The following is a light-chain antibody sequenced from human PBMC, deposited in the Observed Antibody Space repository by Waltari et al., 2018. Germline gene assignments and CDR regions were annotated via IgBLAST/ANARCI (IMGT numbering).Light chain of an antibody. CDR3: QQSYSRYS. Sequence: DIEMTQSPSSLSASVGDTVTITCRAVRDIENFVNWYQQKPGEVPKVLIYGASNLQGGVPSRFSGSGSGTDFTLTISSLQPEDFATYYCQQSYSRYSFGQGTNLDIK. V-gene: IGKV1-39*01. CDR2: GAS. J-gene: IGKJ2*03. CDR1: RDIENF.